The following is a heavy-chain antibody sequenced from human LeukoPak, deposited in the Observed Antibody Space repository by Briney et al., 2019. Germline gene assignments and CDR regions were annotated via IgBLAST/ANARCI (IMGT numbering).Heavy chain of an antibody. D-gene: IGHD3-10*01. J-gene: IGHJ4*02. CDR2: INSDGSTT. CDR1: GFTLSSYW. V-gene: IGHV3-74*01. Sequence: GGSLRLSCGASGFTLSSYWMHWVRQAPGKGLVWISRINSDGSTTSYADSVKGRFTISRDNAKNTLYLQMNSLRAEDTAVYYCARGNYYGQDYWGQGTLVTVSS. CDR3: ARGNYYGQDY.